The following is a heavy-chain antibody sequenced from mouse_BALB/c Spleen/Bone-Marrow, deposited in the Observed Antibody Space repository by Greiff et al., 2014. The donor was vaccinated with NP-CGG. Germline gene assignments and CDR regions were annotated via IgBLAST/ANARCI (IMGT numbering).Heavy chain of an antibody. Sequence: EVQLQQSGPGLVKPSQSLSLTRSVTGYSITSGYYWNWIRQFPGNKLEWMGYISYDGSNNYNPSLKNRISITRDTSKNQFFLKLNSVTTEDTATYYCARGGYGFPFDYWGQGTTLTVSS. V-gene: IGHV3-6*02. J-gene: IGHJ2*01. CDR1: GYSITSGYY. CDR3: ARGGYGFPFDY. CDR2: ISYDGSN. D-gene: IGHD2-10*02.